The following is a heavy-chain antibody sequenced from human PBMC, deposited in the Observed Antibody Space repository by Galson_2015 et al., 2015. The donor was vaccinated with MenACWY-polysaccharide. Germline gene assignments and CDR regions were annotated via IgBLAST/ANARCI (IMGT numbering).Heavy chain of an antibody. D-gene: IGHD4-17*01. J-gene: IGHJ3*02. CDR3: AKGGREVDNFRVPPVAPTTLIFRTTVDI. CDR1: GFTFSSYV. V-gene: IGHV3-23*01. CDR2: ITDSGSST. Sequence: SLRLSCAVSGFTFSSYVMSWVRQAPGRGLEWVSSITDSGSSTYYVDSVKGRFTISRDNSKNTLFLQMNSLRADDTAVYYCAKGGREVDNFRVPPVAPTTLIFRTTVDIWGQGTMVTVSS.